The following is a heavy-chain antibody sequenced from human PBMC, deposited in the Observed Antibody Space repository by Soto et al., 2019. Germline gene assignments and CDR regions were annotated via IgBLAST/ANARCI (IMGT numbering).Heavy chain of an antibody. D-gene: IGHD2-2*01. CDR2: IDPGDKYA. V-gene: IGHV5-10-1*01. Sequence: GESLKISCTGFGYTFTTFWLGWVRQMPGKGLEGMGRIDPGDKYATYSPAFEGHVTISADKGTGTAYLQWSSMKASDTAMYFCARIYSTTTTCDRWLDPWGQGTLVTVSS. J-gene: IGHJ5*02. CDR1: GYTFTTFW. CDR3: ARIYSTTTTCDRWLDP.